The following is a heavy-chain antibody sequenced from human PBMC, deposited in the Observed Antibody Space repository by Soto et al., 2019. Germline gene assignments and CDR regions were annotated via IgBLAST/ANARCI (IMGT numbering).Heavy chain of an antibody. Sequence: PGESLKISCKGSGYSFTSYWIGWVRQMPGKGLEWMGIIYPGDSDTRYSPSFQGQVTISADKSISTAYLQWSSLKASDTAMYYCARLPARREQLTYNWFAPWGKGTLVTVDS. J-gene: IGHJ5*02. CDR2: IYPGDSDT. CDR3: ARLPARREQLTYNWFAP. V-gene: IGHV5-51*01. D-gene: IGHD2-2*01. CDR1: GYSFTSYW.